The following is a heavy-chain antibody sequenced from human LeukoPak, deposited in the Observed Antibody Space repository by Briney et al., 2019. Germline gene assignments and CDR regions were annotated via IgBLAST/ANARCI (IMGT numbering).Heavy chain of an antibody. CDR3: AKVKTRVATLAPFDP. Sequence: GGSQRLFCAASGYIFYDYAMLWLRRSRGRGVVWCSGISWNRGSTGYADSVNGPLTTSRDNATNSLYLQMISLRAKDTALYYCAKVKTRVATLAPFDPWGQGTLVTVSS. J-gene: IGHJ5*02. D-gene: IGHD5-12*01. CDR1: GYIFYDYA. CDR2: ISWNRGST. V-gene: IGHV3-9*01.